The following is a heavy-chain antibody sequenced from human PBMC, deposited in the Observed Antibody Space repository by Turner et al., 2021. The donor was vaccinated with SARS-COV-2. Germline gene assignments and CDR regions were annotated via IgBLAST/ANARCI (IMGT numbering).Heavy chain of an antibody. Sequence: QVQLVESGGGLVQPGRSLRLSCAASGFTFSSYGMHWVRQAPGKGLEWVAVTSHDGSNKYYADSVKGRFTISRDNSKNTLYLQMNSLRAEDTAVYYCAKQQGLYSNPMYYFDYWGQGTLVTVSS. CDR1: GFTFSSYG. J-gene: IGHJ4*02. V-gene: IGHV3-30*18. D-gene: IGHD4-4*01. CDR3: AKQQGLYSNPMYYFDY. CDR2: TSHDGSNK.